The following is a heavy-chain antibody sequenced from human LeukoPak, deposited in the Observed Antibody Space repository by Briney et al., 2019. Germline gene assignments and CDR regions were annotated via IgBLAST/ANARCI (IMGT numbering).Heavy chain of an antibody. CDR1: GGSISSYY. V-gene: IGHV4-59*01. CDR3: ARPNAFDI. CDR2: IYYSGST. J-gene: IGHJ3*02. Sequence: SETLSLICTVSGGSISSYYWSWIRQPPGKGLEWIGYIYYSGSTNYNPSLKSRVTISVDTSKNQFSLQLSSVTAADTAVYYCARPNAFDIWGQGTMVTVSS.